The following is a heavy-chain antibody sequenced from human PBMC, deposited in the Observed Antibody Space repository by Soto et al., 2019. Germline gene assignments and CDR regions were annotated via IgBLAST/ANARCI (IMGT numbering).Heavy chain of an antibody. V-gene: IGHV4-59*12. D-gene: IGHD4-17*01. CDR1: GGSISGYH. J-gene: IGHJ4*02. Sequence: SETLSLTCSISGGSISGYHWNWIRQTPGKGVEWIGYIYYSGSPNYSSSLKSRVTISVDTSKNQFSLKLSSVTAADTAVYYCARRYGGTHDYWGQGILVTVSS. CDR3: ARRYGGTHDY. CDR2: IYYSGSP.